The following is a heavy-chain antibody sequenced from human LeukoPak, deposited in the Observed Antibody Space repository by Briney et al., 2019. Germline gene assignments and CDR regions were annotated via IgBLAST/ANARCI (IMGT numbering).Heavy chain of an antibody. D-gene: IGHD5-18*01. CDR2: INHSGST. J-gene: IGHJ4*02. CDR1: GGSFSGYY. Sequence: PSETLSLTCAVYGGSFSGYYWSWIRQPPGKGLEWIGEINHSGSTNYNPSLKSRVTIPVDTSKNQFSLKLSSVTAADTAVYYGARGRALQLWPYGKIDYWGQGTLVTVSS. V-gene: IGHV4-34*01. CDR3: ARGRALQLWPYGKIDY.